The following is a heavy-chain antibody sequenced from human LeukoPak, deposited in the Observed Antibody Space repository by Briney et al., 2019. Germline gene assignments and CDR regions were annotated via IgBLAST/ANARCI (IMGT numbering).Heavy chain of an antibody. Sequence: GGSLRLSCTASGFTFSSYWMSWVRQPPGKGLEWVANIEQDGSEKYYVDSVKGRFTISRDNAKNSLYLQMNSLRAEDTAVYYCVRHNAARAFDIWGQGTMVIVSS. CDR3: VRHNAARAFDI. V-gene: IGHV3-7*05. CDR2: IEQDGSEK. CDR1: GFTFSSYW. D-gene: IGHD1-1*01. J-gene: IGHJ3*02.